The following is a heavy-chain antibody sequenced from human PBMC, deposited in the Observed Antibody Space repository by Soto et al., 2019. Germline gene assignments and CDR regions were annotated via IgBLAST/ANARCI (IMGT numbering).Heavy chain of an antibody. J-gene: IGHJ4*02. Sequence: QVQLVQSGAEVKKPGASVKVSCKASGYTFTNYGISWVRQAPGQGLEWMGWINAYNGNTKSAQKLQGRVTLTTDTATITAYMELRCLRSDDTAVYYCARDAAAGLNDCWGQGTLVTVSS. CDR2: INAYNGNT. V-gene: IGHV1-18*01. CDR3: ARDAAAGLNDC. CDR1: GYTFTNYG. D-gene: IGHD6-13*01.